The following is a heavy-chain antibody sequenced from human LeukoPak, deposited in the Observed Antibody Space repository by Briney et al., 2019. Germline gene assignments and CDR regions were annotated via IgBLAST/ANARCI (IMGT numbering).Heavy chain of an antibody. J-gene: IGHJ5*02. CDR1: GGTFSSYA. V-gene: IGHV1-69*04. CDR2: FIPVLDVA. Sequence: ASVKVSCKASGGTFSSYAISWVRQAPGQRLEWMGRFIPVLDVANYAQKFQGRVTISADTVTSTAYMEMSSLRSEDTAVYYCASLNYYDSTGSRVDPWGRGTLVIVSS. D-gene: IGHD3-22*01. CDR3: ASLNYYDSTGSRVDP.